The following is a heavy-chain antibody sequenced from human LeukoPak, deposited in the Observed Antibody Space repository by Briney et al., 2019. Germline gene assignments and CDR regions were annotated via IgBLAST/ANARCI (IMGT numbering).Heavy chain of an antibody. CDR2: VTGSGAST. J-gene: IGHJ4*02. CDR3: AKGGSSSSWYFFHC. Sequence: RSGGSLRLSCAASGFTFSSYAMSWVRQAPGKGLEWVSTVTGSGASTYYADSVKGRFTISRDDSKNTLFLQMNSLRAEDTAVYYCAKGGSSSSWYFFHCWGQGTLVTVSS. CDR1: GFTFSSYA. D-gene: IGHD6-13*01. V-gene: IGHV3-23*01.